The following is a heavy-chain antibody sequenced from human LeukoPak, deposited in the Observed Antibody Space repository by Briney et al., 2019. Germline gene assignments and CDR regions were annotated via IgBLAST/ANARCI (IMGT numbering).Heavy chain of an antibody. J-gene: IGHJ6*02. CDR2: IIPIFGTA. V-gene: IGHV1-69*01. CDR3: ARDDAHRYYYYGMDV. CDR1: GGTFSIYA. Sequence: SVNVSCKASGGTFSIYAISWVRQAPGQGLEWMGGIIPIFGTANYAQKFQGRVTITADESTSTAYMELSSLRSEDTAVYYCARDDAHRYYYYGMDVWGQGTTVTVSS.